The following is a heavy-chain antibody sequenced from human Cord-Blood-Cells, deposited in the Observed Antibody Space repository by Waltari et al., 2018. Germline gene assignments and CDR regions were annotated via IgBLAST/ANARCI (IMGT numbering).Heavy chain of an antibody. CDR3: ASQFGWERLGGLFDY. CDR2: ISYDGSNK. Sequence: QVQLVESGGGVVQPGRSLRLSCAASGFTFSSYAMNWVRQAPGKGLEWVAVISYDGSNKYYADSVKGRFTISRDNSKNTLYLQMNSLRAEDTAVYYCASQFGWERLGGLFDYWGQGTLVTVSS. D-gene: IGHD1-1*01. V-gene: IGHV3-30-3*01. J-gene: IGHJ4*02. CDR1: GFTFSSYA.